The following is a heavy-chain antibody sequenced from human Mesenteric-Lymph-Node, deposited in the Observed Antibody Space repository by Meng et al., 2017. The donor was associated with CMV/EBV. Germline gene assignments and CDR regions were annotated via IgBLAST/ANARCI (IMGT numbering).Heavy chain of an antibody. J-gene: IGHJ5*02. Sequence: GSLRLSCAVHGGSFSGNFWSWIRQSPGKGLEWIGEINHSGSTNYNPSLTSRVTISIDTSKDQFSLKLFSVTAADSAMYYCAKDSRLATIPGWFDPWGQGTLVTVSS. CDR1: GGSFSGNF. D-gene: IGHD5-24*01. V-gene: IGHV4-34*01. CDR2: INHSGST. CDR3: AKDSRLATIPGWFDP.